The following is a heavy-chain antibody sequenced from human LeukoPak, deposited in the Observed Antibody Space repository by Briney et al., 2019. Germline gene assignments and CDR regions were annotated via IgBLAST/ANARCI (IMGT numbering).Heavy chain of an antibody. Sequence: PGRSLRLSCAASGFTFSSYGMHWVRQAPGKGLERVAVISYDGSNKYYADSVKGRFTISRDNSKNTLYLQMNSLRAEDTAVYYCAKDRGGSGSYYLDYWGQGTLVTVSS. CDR3: AKDRGGSGSYYLDY. V-gene: IGHV3-30*18. D-gene: IGHD3-10*01. CDR1: GFTFSSYG. CDR2: ISYDGSNK. J-gene: IGHJ4*02.